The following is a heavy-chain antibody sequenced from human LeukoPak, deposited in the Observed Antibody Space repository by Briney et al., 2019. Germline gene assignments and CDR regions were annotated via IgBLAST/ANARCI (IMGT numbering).Heavy chain of an antibody. V-gene: IGHV1-2*02. CDR2: INPNSGGT. Sequence: GASVKVSCKASGYTFTGYYMHWVRQAPGQGLEWMGWINPNSGGTNFAQKFQGRVTMTRDTSISTAYMELSSLTSDDTAVYYCAREASGSAAPYNWFDPWGQGTLVTVSS. CDR1: GYTFTGYY. J-gene: IGHJ5*02. D-gene: IGHD3-10*01. CDR3: AREASGSAAPYNWFDP.